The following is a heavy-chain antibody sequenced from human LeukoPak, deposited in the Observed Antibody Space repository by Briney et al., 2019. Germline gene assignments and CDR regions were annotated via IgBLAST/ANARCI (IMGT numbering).Heavy chain of an antibody. Sequence: PGGSLRLSCEASGFTFSTFPMHWVRQTPNKRLELGAVISYDGRDTYYADSVKGRFTISRDNSKNTLYLQMNSLSPEDTAVLYCARVGRVSIYPSYMDVWGKGTTVTVSS. V-gene: IGHV3-30*04. J-gene: IGHJ6*03. D-gene: IGHD6-6*01. CDR3: ARVGRVSIYPSYMDV. CDR1: GFTFSTFP. CDR2: ISYDGRDT.